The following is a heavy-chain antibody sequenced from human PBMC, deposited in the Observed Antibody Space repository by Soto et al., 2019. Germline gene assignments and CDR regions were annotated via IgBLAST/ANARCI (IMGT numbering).Heavy chain of an antibody. V-gene: IGHV1-46*01. D-gene: IGHD6-13*01. CDR2: VNPSGGST. CDR1: GYTLTELS. CDR3: ARAQMKQHLAPDDH. Sequence: ASVKVSCKVSGYTLTELSMHWVRQAPGKGLEWVGIVNPSGGSTSYAQKFQGRVTMTRDTSTSTLYMEMTSLRSDDTAVYYCARAQMKQHLAPDDHWGQGTLVTVS. J-gene: IGHJ4*02.